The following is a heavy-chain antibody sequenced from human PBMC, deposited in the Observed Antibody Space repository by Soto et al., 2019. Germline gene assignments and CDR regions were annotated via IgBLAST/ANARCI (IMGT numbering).Heavy chain of an antibody. V-gene: IGHV6-1*01. CDR1: GDSVSSNSAA. J-gene: IGHJ6*02. CDR3: ARGAIYDFWSGSYYYGMDV. CDR2: TYYRSKWYN. D-gene: IGHD3-3*01. Sequence: PSQTLSLTCAISGDSVSSNSAAWNWIRQSPSRGLEWLGRTYYRSKWYNDYAVPVKSRITINPDTSKNQFSLQLDSVTPEDTAVYYCARGAIYDFWSGSYYYGMDVWGQGTTVTVSS.